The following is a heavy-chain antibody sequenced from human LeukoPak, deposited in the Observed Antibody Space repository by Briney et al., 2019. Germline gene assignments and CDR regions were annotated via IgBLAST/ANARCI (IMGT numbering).Heavy chain of an antibody. CDR1: GGTFSSYA. V-gene: IGHV1-69*06. D-gene: IGHD2/OR15-2a*01. CDR2: IIPIFGTA. J-gene: IGHJ6*03. CDR3: ARGLIDYYYYYYMDV. Sequence: GSSVKVSCKTSGGTFSSYAISWVRQAPAQGLEWMGGIIPIFGTANYAQKFQGRVTITADKSTSTAYMELSSLRSEDTAVYYCARGLIDYYYYYYMDVWGKGTTVTVSS.